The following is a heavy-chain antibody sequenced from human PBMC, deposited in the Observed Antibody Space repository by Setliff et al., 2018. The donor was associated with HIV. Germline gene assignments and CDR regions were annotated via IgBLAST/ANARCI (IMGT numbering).Heavy chain of an antibody. CDR2: IYYSGGT. Sequence: ETLSLTCTVSGGSISNSRYYWSWIRQPPGKGLEWIGSIYYSGGTYYNPSLKSRVTISVDTSKNQFSLKLSSVTAADAAVYYCASRVYYYDSSGYLREEGFDPWGQGTLVTVSS. CDR3: ASRVYYYDSSGYLREEGFDP. J-gene: IGHJ5*02. V-gene: IGHV4-39*01. CDR1: GGSISNSRYY. D-gene: IGHD3-22*01.